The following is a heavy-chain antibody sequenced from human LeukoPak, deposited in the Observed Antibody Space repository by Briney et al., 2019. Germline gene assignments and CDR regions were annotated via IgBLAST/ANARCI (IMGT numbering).Heavy chain of an antibody. V-gene: IGHV4-61*02. Sequence: SQTLSLTCTVSGGSISSGSYYWSWLPQPAGQGLEWIGRIYTSGSTNYSPSLKSRVTISVATSKNQFSLKLSSVTAADTAVDYCAREGRPDDSNPHPYYIDVWGKGNTVTVSS. CDR2: IYTSGST. J-gene: IGHJ6*03. D-gene: IGHD4-11*01. CDR1: GGSISSGSYY. CDR3: AREGRPDDSNPHPYYIDV.